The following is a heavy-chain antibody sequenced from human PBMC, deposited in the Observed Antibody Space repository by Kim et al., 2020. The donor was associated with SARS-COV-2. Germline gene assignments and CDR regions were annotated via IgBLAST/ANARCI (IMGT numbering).Heavy chain of an antibody. D-gene: IGHD2-15*01. CDR2: FDPEDGET. CDR1: GYTLTELS. J-gene: IGHJ4*02. CDR3: ATQITGYCSGGSCYSGHY. Sequence: ASVKVSCKVSGYTLTELSMHWVRQAPGKGLEWMGGFDPEDGETIYAQKFQGRVTMTEDTSTDTAYMELSSLRSEDTAVYYCATQITGYCSGGSCYSGHYWGQGTLVTVSS. V-gene: IGHV1-24*01.